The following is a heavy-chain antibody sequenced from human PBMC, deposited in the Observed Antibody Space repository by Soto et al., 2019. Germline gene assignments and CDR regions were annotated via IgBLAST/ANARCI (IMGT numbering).Heavy chain of an antibody. CDR2: IQYNGYS. CDR1: GGSITNYY. Sequence: QVQLQESGPGLVKPSETLSLTCTVSGGSITNYYCSWFRQPPGKGLEWIGYIQYNGYSAYNLSLKXXVXXSMDTSKTQFSLMLESVTATDTAVYSCARHGFGSLHGLVDVWGQGTTVIVSS. J-gene: IGHJ6*02. D-gene: IGHD3-10*01. V-gene: IGHV4-59*08. CDR3: ARHGFGSLHGLVDV.